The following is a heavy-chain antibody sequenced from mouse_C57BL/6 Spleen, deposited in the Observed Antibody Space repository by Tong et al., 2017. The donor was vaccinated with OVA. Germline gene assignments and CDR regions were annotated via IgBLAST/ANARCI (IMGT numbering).Heavy chain of an antibody. D-gene: IGHD2-4*01. Sequence: EVQLQESGGDLVKPGGSLKLSCAASGFTFSSYGMSWVRQTPDKRLEWVATISSGGSYTYYPDSVKGRFTISRDNAKNTLYLQMSSLKSEDTAMYYCAREGLRGGAMDYWGQGTSVTVSS. J-gene: IGHJ4*01. CDR2: ISSGGSYT. CDR1: GFTFSSYG. V-gene: IGHV5-6*01. CDR3: AREGLRGGAMDY.